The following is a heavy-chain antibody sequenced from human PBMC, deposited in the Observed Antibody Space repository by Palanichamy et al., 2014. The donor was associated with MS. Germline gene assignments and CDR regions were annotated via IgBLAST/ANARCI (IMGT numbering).Heavy chain of an antibody. CDR3: ARDRDGVYFDY. CDR1: GFTFSYNW. Sequence: EVQLVESGGGLVQPGGSLRLSCAASGFTFSYNWMTWVRRAPGKGLEWVANIKQDGSEKYYMDSVKGRFTISRDNAKNSLYLQMNSLRAEDTAVYYCARDRDGVYFDYWGQGTLVTVSS. CDR2: IKQDGSEK. J-gene: IGHJ4*02. V-gene: IGHV3-7*01. D-gene: IGHD4-17*01.